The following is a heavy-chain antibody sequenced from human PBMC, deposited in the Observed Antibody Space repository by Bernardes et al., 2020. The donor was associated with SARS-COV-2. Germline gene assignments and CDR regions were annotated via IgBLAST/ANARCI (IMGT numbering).Heavy chain of an antibody. CDR2: IYYSGST. V-gene: IGHV4-39*01. J-gene: IGHJ6*02. CDR1: GGSISSSSYY. Sequence: SETLSLTCTVSGGSISSSSYYWGWIRQPPGKGLEWIGSIYYSGSTHYNPSLKSRVTISVDKSKNQFSLKLYSVTAADTAVYYCARQGPKDAGYDILTGYYRGMVVWGHGTTVTVSS. CDR3: ARQGPKDAGYDILTGYYRGMVV. D-gene: IGHD3-9*01.